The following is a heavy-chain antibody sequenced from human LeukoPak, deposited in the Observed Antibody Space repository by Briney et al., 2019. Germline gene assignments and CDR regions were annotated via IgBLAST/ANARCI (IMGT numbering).Heavy chain of an antibody. CDR3: ARDYEGEIVVVPDADY. Sequence: ASVKVSCKASGYTFTGYYMHWVRQAPGQGLEWMGWINPNSGGTNYAQKFQGRVTMTRDTSISTAYMELSRLRSDDTAVYYCARDYEGEIVVVPDADYWGQGTLVTVSS. J-gene: IGHJ4*02. D-gene: IGHD2-2*01. CDR2: INPNSGGT. CDR1: GYTFTGYY. V-gene: IGHV1-2*02.